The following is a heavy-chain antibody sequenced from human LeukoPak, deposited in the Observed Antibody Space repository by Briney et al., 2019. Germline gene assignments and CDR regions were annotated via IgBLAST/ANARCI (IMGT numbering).Heavy chain of an antibody. D-gene: IGHD4-23*01. CDR2: ISSSGTTI. CDR3: VRLRDYGGNSDGFDI. J-gene: IGHJ3*02. CDR1: GFFFRSYE. Sequence: GGSLRLSCAASGFFFRSYEMNWVRQAPGKGLEWVSYISSSGTTIYYADSVKGRFTISRDNTINALYLQMNSLRAEDTAVYYCVRLRDYGGNSDGFDIWGQGTMVTVSS. V-gene: IGHV3-48*03.